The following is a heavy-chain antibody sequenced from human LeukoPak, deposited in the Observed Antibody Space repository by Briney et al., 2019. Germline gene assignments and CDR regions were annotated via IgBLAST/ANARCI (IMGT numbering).Heavy chain of an antibody. V-gene: IGHV3-7*03. J-gene: IGHJ4*02. CDR2: INQDGTEK. D-gene: IGHD3-10*01. Sequence: GGSLRLSCAASGFTFSNYWMGWVRQAPGKGLEWVASINQDGTEKYYVDSVKGRFTISRDNAENSLYLQINSLRAEDTAVYYCATGGRELLFAGDHVWGQGTLVTVSS. CDR1: GFTFSNYW. CDR3: ATGGRELLFAGDHV.